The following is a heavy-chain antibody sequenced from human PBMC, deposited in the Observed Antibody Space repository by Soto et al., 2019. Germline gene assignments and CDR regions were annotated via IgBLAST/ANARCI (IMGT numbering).Heavy chain of an antibody. CDR3: ARVWGGAFDI. D-gene: IGHD3-10*01. Sequence: SETLSLTCTVSGGSVSSGSYYWSWIRQPPGKGLEWIGYIYYSGNTNYNPSLKSRVTISVDTSKNQFSLKLSSVTAADTAVYYCARVWGGAFDIWGQGTMVTVSS. V-gene: IGHV4-61*01. CDR2: IYYSGNT. J-gene: IGHJ3*02. CDR1: GGSVSSGSYY.